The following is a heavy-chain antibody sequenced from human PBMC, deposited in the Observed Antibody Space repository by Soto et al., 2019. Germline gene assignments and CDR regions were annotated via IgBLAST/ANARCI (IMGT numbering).Heavy chain of an antibody. CDR3: ARESRDNYGDYVYFSDGMDV. Sequence: QVQLVQSGAEVKKPGSSVKGSCKASGGTFSSYAISWVRQAPGQGLEWMGGIIPIFGTANYAQKFQGRVTITADESTSTAYMELSSLRSEDTAVYYCARESRDNYGDYVYFSDGMDVWGQGTTVTVSS. J-gene: IGHJ6*02. CDR1: GGTFSSYA. CDR2: IIPIFGTA. V-gene: IGHV1-69*12. D-gene: IGHD4-17*01.